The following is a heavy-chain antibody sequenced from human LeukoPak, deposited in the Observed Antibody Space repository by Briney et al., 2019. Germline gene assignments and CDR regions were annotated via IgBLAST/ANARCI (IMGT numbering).Heavy chain of an antibody. V-gene: IGHV3-73*01. CDR3: TSQTSQPPVDY. CDR2: IRSKANSYAT. D-gene: IGHD2-2*01. Sequence: GGSLKLSCAASGFTFSGSAMHRVRQASGKGLEWVGRIRSKANSYATAYAASVKGRFTISRVDSKNTAYLQMNSLKTEDTAVYYCTSQTSQPPVDYWGQGTLVTVSS. J-gene: IGHJ4*02. CDR1: GFTFSGSA.